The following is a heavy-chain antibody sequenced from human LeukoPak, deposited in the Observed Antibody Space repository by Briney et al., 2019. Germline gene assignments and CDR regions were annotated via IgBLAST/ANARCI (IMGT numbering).Heavy chain of an antibody. CDR3: ARHYSGDVYYFDF. CDR1: DGSISDWY. J-gene: IGHJ4*02. V-gene: IGHV4-59*08. CDR2: FYYSGTS. Sequence: SETLSLTCTVTDGSISDWYWSWIRQSPGKGLEWIAYFYYSGTSRYNPSLKSRVTVSGDTSKNQFSLKLTSVTAADTAVYYCARHYSGDVYYFDFWGQGTLVTVSS. D-gene: IGHD4-17*01.